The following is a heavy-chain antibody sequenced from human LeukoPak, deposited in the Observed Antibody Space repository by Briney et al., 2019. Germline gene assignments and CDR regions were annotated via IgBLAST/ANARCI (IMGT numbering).Heavy chain of an antibody. CDR3: ARSLRSPRYCIDDTCYFDY. V-gene: IGHV3-23*01. D-gene: IGHD2-15*01. CDR2: ISGLGDNT. J-gene: IGHJ4*02. CDR1: GFTFSGYW. Sequence: HPGGSLRLSCAASGFTFSGYWMHWVRQAPGKGLEWVSGISGLGDNTYYVDSVKGRFTISRDNAKNTQYLQINSLRVEDTAVYYCARSLRSPRYCIDDTCYFDYWGQGTLVTVSS.